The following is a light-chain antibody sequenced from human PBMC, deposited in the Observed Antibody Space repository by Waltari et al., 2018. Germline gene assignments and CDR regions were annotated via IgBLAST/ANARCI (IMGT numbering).Light chain of an antibody. CDR1: QSVLYSSNNKNY. Sequence: DIVMTQSPDSLAVSLGERATINCKSSQSVLYSSNNKNYLAWYPQKPGQPPKLLIYWASTRESGVPDRFSGSGSGTDFTLTISSLQAEDVAVYYCQQYYSTPPAFGPGTKVDIK. J-gene: IGKJ3*01. CDR2: WAS. V-gene: IGKV4-1*01. CDR3: QQYYSTPPA.